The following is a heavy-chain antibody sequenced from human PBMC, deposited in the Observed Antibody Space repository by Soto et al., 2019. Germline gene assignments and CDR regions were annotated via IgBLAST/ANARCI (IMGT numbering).Heavy chain of an antibody. CDR1: GVTFSSYA. V-gene: IGHV1-69*01. Sequence: QVQLVQSGAEVKKPGSSVKVSCKASGVTFSSYAISWVRQAPGQGLEWMGGIIPIFGTANYAQKFQGRVTITADESTSTAYMELSSLRSEDTAVYYCARDRITIFGVVKYGYWGQGTLVTVSS. J-gene: IGHJ4*02. D-gene: IGHD3-3*01. CDR2: IIPIFGTA. CDR3: ARDRITIFGVVKYGY.